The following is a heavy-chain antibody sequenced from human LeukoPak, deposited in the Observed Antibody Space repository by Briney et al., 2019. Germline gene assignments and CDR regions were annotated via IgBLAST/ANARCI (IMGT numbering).Heavy chain of an antibody. D-gene: IGHD2-15*01. Sequence: SETLSLTCTVSGGSISSGSYYWSCLRQPGGKALEWIGRLYTSGSTNYNPPHKSRVTISVDTSKNQFSLKLSSVTAADTAVYYCARVQVVAATRGYYYYYYMDVWGKGTTVTVSS. CDR3: ARVQVVAATRGYYYYYYMDV. CDR1: GGSISSGSYY. V-gene: IGHV4-61*02. CDR2: LYTSGST. J-gene: IGHJ6*03.